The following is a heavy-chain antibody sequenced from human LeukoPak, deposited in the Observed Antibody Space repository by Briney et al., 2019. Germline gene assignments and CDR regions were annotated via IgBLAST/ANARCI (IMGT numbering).Heavy chain of an antibody. D-gene: IGHD3-22*01. CDR1: GYTFTSYG. CDR3: ARVYNYYDTSGYYLGNYFDY. Sequence: GASVKVSCKASGYTFTSYGITWVRQAPGQGLEWMGWISPYNGNTNNAQKLQGRVTMTTDTSTSTAYMELRSLRSDDTAVYYCARVYNYYDTSGYYLGNYFDYWGRGTLVTVSS. CDR2: ISPYNGNT. J-gene: IGHJ4*02. V-gene: IGHV1-18*01.